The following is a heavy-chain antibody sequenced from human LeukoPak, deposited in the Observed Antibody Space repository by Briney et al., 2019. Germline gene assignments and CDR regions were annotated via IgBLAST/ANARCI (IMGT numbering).Heavy chain of an antibody. CDR1: GFTFSSYE. J-gene: IGHJ4*02. CDR2: ISGSGRTI. CDR3: ARLDASGLDY. Sequence: GGSLRISCAASGFTFSSYEMNWVRQAPGKGLEWVSYISGSGRTIYYANSVKGRFTISRDNAKNSRYLQMNSLRADDTAVYYCARLDASGLDYWGQGTLVTVSS. V-gene: IGHV3-48*03. D-gene: IGHD6-19*01.